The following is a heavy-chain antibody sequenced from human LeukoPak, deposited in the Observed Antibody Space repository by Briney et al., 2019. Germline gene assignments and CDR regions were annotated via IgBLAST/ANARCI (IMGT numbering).Heavy chain of an antibody. J-gene: IGHJ4*02. CDR1: GYTFTNYA. D-gene: IGHD3-22*01. V-gene: IGHV1-69*13. CDR2: IIPIFGTT. Sequence: SVKVSCKASGYTFTNYAMNWVRQAPGQGLEWMGGIIPIFGTTNYAQKFQGRVTITADESTTTAYMELSSLRSEDTAVYYCARVAKYYYDSSGYYLGVDGRADFDYWGQGTLVTVSS. CDR3: ARVAKYYYDSSGYYLGVDGRADFDY.